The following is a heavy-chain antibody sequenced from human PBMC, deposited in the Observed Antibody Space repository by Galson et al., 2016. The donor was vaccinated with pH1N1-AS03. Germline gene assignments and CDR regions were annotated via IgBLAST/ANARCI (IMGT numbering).Heavy chain of an antibody. J-gene: IGHJ2*01. V-gene: IGHV3-30*02. Sequence: SLRLSCAASGFTFSSYGMHWVRQAPGKGLEWVAFIRYDGSNKYYAYSVKGRFTISRDNSKNTLYLQMNSLRAEDTAVYYCARDPDSVAGTALDWYFDLWGRGTLVTVSS. CDR1: GFTFSSYG. CDR2: IRYDGSNK. D-gene: IGHD6-19*01. CDR3: ARDPDSVAGTALDWYFDL.